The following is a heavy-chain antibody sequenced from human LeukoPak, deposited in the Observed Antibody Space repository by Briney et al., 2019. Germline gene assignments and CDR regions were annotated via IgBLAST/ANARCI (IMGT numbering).Heavy chain of an antibody. CDR3: AKDNWYGYNYNYFDY. Sequence: PGGSLRLSCAASGFTFSSYAMTWVRQPPGKGLEWVSTISGSGGGTYYADSVKGRFTISRDNSKNTLYMQMNSLRAEDTALYYCAKDNWYGYNYNYFDYWGQGTLVTVSS. CDR1: GFTFSSYA. V-gene: IGHV3-23*01. J-gene: IGHJ4*02. D-gene: IGHD5-24*01. CDR2: ISGSGGGT.